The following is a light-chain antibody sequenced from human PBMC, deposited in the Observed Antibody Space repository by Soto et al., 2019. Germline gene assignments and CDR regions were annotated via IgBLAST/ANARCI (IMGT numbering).Light chain of an antibody. J-gene: IGLJ1*01. CDR2: EVS. Sequence: QSALAQPRSVSGSPGQSVTISCSGTSSDVGGYNYVSWYQHHPGKAPKLMIYEVSDRPSGVSNRFSGSKSGNTASLTISGLQAEDEADYYCSSYTGSNIRYVFGTGTKLTVL. CDR3: SSYTGSNIRYV. CDR1: SSDVGGYNY. V-gene: IGLV2-11*01.